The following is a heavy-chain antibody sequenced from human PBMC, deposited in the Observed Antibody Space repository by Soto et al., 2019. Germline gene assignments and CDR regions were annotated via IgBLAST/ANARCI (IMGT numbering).Heavy chain of an antibody. CDR1: GGTFSKYA. CDR2: IIPVSGTA. D-gene: IGHD2-15*01. CDR3: VRGRYCSGTTCKPYYYGMDV. Sequence: QVQLVQSGTEVKKPGSAVKVSCKASGGTFSKYAISWVRQAAGQGLEWMGGIIPVSGTAIYAQKFQGRVTITADEATSTTYIELSSLRAEDTAVFFCVRGRYCSGTTCKPYYYGMDVWGQGTTVAVSS. J-gene: IGHJ6*02. V-gene: IGHV1-69*12.